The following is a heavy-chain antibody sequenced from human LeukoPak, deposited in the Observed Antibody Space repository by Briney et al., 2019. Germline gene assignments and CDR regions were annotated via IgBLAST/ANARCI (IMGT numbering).Heavy chain of an antibody. J-gene: IGHJ4*02. CDR3: ARESSDTVGASVGFDY. CDR1: GFTFSSYW. Sequence: SGGSLRLSCAASGFTFSSYWMSWVRQAPGKGLEWVANIKQDGSEKYYVDSVKGRFTISRDDAKNSLYLQMNSLRAEDTAAYYCARESSDTVGASVGFDYWGQGTLVTVSS. CDR2: IKQDGSEK. V-gene: IGHV3-7*03. D-gene: IGHD1-26*01.